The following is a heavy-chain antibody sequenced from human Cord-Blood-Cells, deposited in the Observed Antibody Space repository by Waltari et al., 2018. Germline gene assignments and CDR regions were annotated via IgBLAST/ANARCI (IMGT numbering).Heavy chain of an antibody. CDR1: GGSFSGYY. V-gene: IGHV4-34*01. J-gene: IGHJ2*01. CDR2: INHSGST. Sequence: QVQLQQWGAGLLKPSETLSLTCAVYGGSFSGYYWSWMRQPPGKGLEWIGEINHSGSTNDNPSLKSRVTISVDTSKNQFSLKLSSVTAADTAVYYCARGTTIVVVPAARYWYFDLWGRGTLVTVSS. CDR3: ARGTTIVVVPAARYWYFDL. D-gene: IGHD2-2*01.